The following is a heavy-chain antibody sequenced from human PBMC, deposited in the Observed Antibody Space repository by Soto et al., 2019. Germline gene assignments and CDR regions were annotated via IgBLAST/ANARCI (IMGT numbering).Heavy chain of an antibody. CDR3: ARDLADVHLWDAFDV. V-gene: IGHV1-69*01. Sequence: QVQLVQSEPELKKPGSSVKVSCKAPGDTFNSYGISWVRQAPGQGLEWMGGIVHMFGTTNLALRFEDRVTITADELTTTVYMELRGLTSEDTGVYYCARDLADVHLWDAFDVWGHGTRVTVSS. J-gene: IGHJ3*01. CDR2: IVHMFGTT. CDR1: GDTFNSYG. D-gene: IGHD6-13*01.